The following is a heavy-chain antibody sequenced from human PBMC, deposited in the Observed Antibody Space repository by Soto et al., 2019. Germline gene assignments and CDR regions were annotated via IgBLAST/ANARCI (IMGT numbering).Heavy chain of an antibody. Sequence: EVQVVESGGGSVQPGGSLRLSCGASGFTFSSYWMHWVRQVPGKGLVWISRINPDGSSTSYADFVKGRFTISRDNAKNTLYLQMNSLRVEDTALYYCSRDTFGEYDYLGQGTLVTVSS. V-gene: IGHV3-74*01. CDR2: INPDGSST. CDR1: GFTFSSYW. CDR3: SRDTFGEYDY. J-gene: IGHJ4*02. D-gene: IGHD3-16*01.